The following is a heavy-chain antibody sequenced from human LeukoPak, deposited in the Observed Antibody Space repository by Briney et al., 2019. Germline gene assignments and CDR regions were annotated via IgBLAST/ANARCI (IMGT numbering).Heavy chain of an antibody. V-gene: IGHV1-2*02. Sequence: ASVKVSCKASGYTFTGYYMHWVRQAPGQGLEWMGWINPNSGGTNYAQKVQGRVTMTRDTSISTAYMELSRLRSDDTAVYYCARDQSGSSGYSDYWGQGTLVTVSS. CDR2: INPNSGGT. CDR3: ARDQSGSSGYSDY. CDR1: GYTFTGYY. D-gene: IGHD3-22*01. J-gene: IGHJ4*02.